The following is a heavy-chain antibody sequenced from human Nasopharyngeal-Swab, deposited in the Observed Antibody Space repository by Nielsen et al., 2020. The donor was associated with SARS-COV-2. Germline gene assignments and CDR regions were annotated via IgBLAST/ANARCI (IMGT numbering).Heavy chain of an antibody. V-gene: IGHV3-74*01. Sequence: GESLKISCAVSGFTFSNYWIHWVRQAPGKGLVWVSRINSDGSRTGYADSVKGRFAISRDNAKNTVYLEMNSLRAEDTAVYYCASDFDKTGDWGQGTLVTVSS. CDR3: ASDFDKTGD. CDR1: GFTFSNYW. J-gene: IGHJ4*02. D-gene: IGHD7-27*01. CDR2: INSDGSRT.